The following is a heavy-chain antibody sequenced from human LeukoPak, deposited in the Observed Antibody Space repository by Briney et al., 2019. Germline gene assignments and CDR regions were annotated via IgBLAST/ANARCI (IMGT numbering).Heavy chain of an antibody. CDR3: ARGRYYDSSGYYYFDY. D-gene: IGHD3-22*01. V-gene: IGHV4-34*01. J-gene: IGHJ4*02. CDR1: GGSFSGYY. Sequence: PSETLSLTCAVYGGSFSGYYWSWIRQPPGKGLEWIGEINHSGSTNYNPSLKSRATISVDTSKNQFSLKLSSVTAADTAVYYCARGRYYDSSGYYYFDYWGQGTLVTVSS. CDR2: INHSGST.